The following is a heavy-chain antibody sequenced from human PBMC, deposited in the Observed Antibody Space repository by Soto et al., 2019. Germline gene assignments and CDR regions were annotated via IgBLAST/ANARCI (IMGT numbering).Heavy chain of an antibody. V-gene: IGHV4-59*01. Sequence: PSETLSLTCTVSGASISSSYWSWSRQSPGKGLEWIGYVYYSGSTNYNPSLKSRVTISVDTSKNQFSLKLSSVTAADTAVYYCARGYYDSRGQSNTFDIWGQGTMVTVSS. CDR2: VYYSGST. CDR3: ARGYYDSRGQSNTFDI. J-gene: IGHJ3*02. D-gene: IGHD3-22*01. CDR1: GASISSSY.